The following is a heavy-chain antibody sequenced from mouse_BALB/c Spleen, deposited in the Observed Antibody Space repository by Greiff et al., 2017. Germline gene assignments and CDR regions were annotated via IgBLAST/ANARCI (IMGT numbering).Heavy chain of an antibody. CDR3: ARSSYGNYGFDY. CDR1: GDSITSGY. CDR2: ISYSGST. J-gene: IGHJ2*01. V-gene: IGHV3-8*02. D-gene: IGHD2-10*01. Sequence: EVKLQESGPSLVKPSQSLSLTCSVTGDSITSGYWNWIRKFPGNKLEYMGYISYSGSTYYNPSLKSRISITRVTSKNQYYLQLNSVNTEDTATYYSARSSYGNYGFDYWGQGTTLTVSA.